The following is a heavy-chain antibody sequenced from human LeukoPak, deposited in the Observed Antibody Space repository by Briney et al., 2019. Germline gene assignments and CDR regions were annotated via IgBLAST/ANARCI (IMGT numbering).Heavy chain of an antibody. CDR2: IYYRGST. Sequence: SETLSLTCTVSGGSISSSSYYWGWIRQPPGKGLEWIGSIYYRGSTYYNPSLKSRVTISVDTSKNQFSLKLSSVTAADTAVYYCARALSRSSGRNYYYYYMDVWGKGTTVTVSS. J-gene: IGHJ6*03. CDR1: GGSISSSSYY. CDR3: ARALSRSSGRNYYYYYMDV. V-gene: IGHV4-39*01. D-gene: IGHD6-25*01.